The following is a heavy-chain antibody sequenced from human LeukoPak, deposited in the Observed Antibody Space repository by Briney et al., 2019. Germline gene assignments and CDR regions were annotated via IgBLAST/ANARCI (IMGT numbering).Heavy chain of an antibody. Sequence: GASVKVSCKASGYTFTSYGISWVRQAPGQGLEWMGWISAYNGNTNYAQKLQGRVTMTTDTSTSTAYMELRSLRSDDTAVYYCARDEGRRRKDTAMVTGFDYWGQGTLATVSS. CDR3: ARDEGRRRKDTAMVTGFDY. J-gene: IGHJ4*02. CDR2: ISAYNGNT. CDR1: GYTFTSYG. D-gene: IGHD5-18*01. V-gene: IGHV1-18*01.